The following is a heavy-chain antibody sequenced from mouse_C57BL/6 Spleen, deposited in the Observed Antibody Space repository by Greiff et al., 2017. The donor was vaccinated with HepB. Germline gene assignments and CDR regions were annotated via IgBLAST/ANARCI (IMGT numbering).Heavy chain of an antibody. CDR3: ARGAGDYRLFDY. CDR2: ISYDGSN. V-gene: IGHV3-6*01. Sequence: EVHLVESGPGLVKPSQSLSLTCSVTGYSITSGYYWNWIRQFPGNKLEWMGYISYDGSNNYNPSLKNRISITRDTSKNQFFLKLNSVTTEDTATYYCARGAGDYRLFDYWGQGTTLTVSS. CDR1: GYSITSGYY. D-gene: IGHD2-4*01. J-gene: IGHJ2*01.